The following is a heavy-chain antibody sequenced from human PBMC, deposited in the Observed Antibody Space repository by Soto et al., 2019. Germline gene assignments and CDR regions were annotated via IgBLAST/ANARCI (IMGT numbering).Heavy chain of an antibody. CDR1: GDTFTNYW. CDR2: IDPSDSYI. V-gene: IGHV5-10-1*01. CDR3: AANRTTLVAQIDF. D-gene: IGHD1-1*01. J-gene: IGHJ4*02. Sequence: GESLKISCKGSGDTFTNYWISWVRQMPGKGLEWMGRIDPSDSYINYSPSFQGHVTISADKSITTAYLQWSSLEASDTAIYYCAANRTTLVAQIDFWGQGTLVTVSS.